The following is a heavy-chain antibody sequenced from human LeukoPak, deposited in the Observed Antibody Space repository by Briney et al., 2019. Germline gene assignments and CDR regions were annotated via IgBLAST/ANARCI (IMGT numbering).Heavy chain of an antibody. CDR2: INPNSGGT. J-gene: IGHJ4*02. CDR1: GYTFTGYY. V-gene: IGHV1-2*06. Sequence: GSSVKVSCKASGYTFTGYYMHWVRQAPGQGLEWMGRINPNSGGTNYAQKFQGRVTMTRDTSISTAYMELSRLRSDDTAVYYCALLYDILTGYSNFDYWGQGTLVTVSS. D-gene: IGHD3-9*01. CDR3: ALLYDILTGYSNFDY.